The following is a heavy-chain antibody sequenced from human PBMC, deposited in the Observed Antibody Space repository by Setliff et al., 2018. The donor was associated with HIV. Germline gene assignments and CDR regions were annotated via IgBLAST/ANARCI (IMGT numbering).Heavy chain of an antibody. J-gene: IGHJ4*02. CDR3: ARKGSGSSFDFEY. Sequence: ASVKVSCKASGYTFTNYAMHWVRQAPGQRLEWMGWINAGNGDTKYSEKFQGRVTLTRDTSASTAYMELSSLRSEDTAVYYCARKGSGSSFDFEYWGQGTLFTVSS. D-gene: IGHD3-10*01. V-gene: IGHV1-3*01. CDR1: GYTFTNYA. CDR2: INAGNGDT.